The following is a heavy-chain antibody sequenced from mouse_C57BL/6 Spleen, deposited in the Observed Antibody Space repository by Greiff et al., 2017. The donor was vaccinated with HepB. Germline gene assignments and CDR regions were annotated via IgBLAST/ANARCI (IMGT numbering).Heavy chain of an antibody. V-gene: IGHV1-80*01. D-gene: IGHD1-1*01. CDR2: IYPGDGDT. Sequence: VQLQQSGAELVKPGASVKISCKASGYAFSSYWMNWVKQRPGKGLEWIGQIYPGDGDTNYNGKFKGKATLTADKSSSTAYMQLSSLTSEDSAVYFCAREMATVPRYFDVWGTGTTVTVSS. J-gene: IGHJ1*03. CDR1: GYAFSSYW. CDR3: AREMATVPRYFDV.